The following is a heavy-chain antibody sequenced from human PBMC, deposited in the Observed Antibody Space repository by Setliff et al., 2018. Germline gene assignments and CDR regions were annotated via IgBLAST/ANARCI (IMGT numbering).Heavy chain of an antibody. Sequence: SETLSLTCTVSGDSITSGSVYWSWIRQPAGKGLEWIGRIFPTGTTNYNPDLKSRVTVTTDTSTGTAYMELGSLTSDDTAIYYCARINFYVSSGYYYAPDYWGPGTLVTVSS. V-gene: IGHV4-61*02. D-gene: IGHD3-22*01. CDR1: GDSITSGSVY. J-gene: IGHJ4*02. CDR3: ARINFYVSSGYYYAPDY. CDR2: IFPTGTT.